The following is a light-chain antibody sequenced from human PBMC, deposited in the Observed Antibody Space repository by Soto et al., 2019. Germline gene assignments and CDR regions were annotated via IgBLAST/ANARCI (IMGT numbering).Light chain of an antibody. V-gene: IGKV3-20*01. CDR3: QQYGSSPPYT. J-gene: IGKJ2*01. CDR1: QSVSSSY. CDR2: GAS. Sequence: EIVLTQSPGTLSLSPGERATLSCRASQSVSSSYLAWYQQKPGQAPRLLIYGASSRATGIPDRFSGSGSGTDLTLTISRLEPEDFEVYYCQQYGSSPPYTLGQGTKLEIK.